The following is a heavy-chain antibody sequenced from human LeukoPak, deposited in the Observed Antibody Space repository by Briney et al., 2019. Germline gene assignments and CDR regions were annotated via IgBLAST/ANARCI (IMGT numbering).Heavy chain of an antibody. CDR2: IYYSGST. Sequence: SETLSLTCTVSGVSIRSHYWSWIRQHPGEGLEWIGYIYYSGSTNYNPSLKSRVTTSVDTSKNQFSLKRSAVTAADTAVYYCARDLYSSSWLNYFDYWGQGTLVTVSS. CDR3: ARDLYSSSWLNYFDY. D-gene: IGHD6-13*01. J-gene: IGHJ4*02. CDR1: GVSIRSHY. V-gene: IGHV4-59*11.